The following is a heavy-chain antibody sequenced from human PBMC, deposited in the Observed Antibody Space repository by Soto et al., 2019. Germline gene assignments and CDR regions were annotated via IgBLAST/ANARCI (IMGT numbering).Heavy chain of an antibody. CDR2: VNPILSMS. CDR1: GDTFSFYT. CDR3: ATSYGSGYRAFDY. D-gene: IGHD3-10*01. V-gene: IGHV1-69*02. J-gene: IGHJ4*02. Sequence: ASVKVSCKASGDTFSFYTINWVRQAPGLGLEWMGRVNPILSMSNYAQKFQGRVTMTAGKSTSTAYMELRSLRSEDTAFYYCATSYGSGYRAFDYWGQGALVTVSS.